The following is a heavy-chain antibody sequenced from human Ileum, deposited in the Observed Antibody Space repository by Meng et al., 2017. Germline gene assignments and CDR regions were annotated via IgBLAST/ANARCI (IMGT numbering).Heavy chain of an antibody. V-gene: IGHV2-5*01. CDR2: IYWSDEK. D-gene: IGHD1-1*01. CDR1: GFSLSTSGVG. J-gene: IGHJ5*02. Sequence: QITLKESCPTLVKPTQTLTLTCTFSGFSLSTSGVGVGWIRQPPGKALEWLAVIYWSDEKRYSPTLKSRLTITKDTSKNQVVLTVTNMDTVDTATYYCAHRRGMSTTGGLFDPWGQGTLVTVSS. CDR3: AHRRGMSTTGGLFDP.